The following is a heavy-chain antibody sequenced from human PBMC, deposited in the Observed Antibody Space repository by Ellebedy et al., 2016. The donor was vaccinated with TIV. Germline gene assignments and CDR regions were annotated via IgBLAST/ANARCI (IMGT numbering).Heavy chain of an antibody. Sequence: GESLKISXAASGFTFSSYWMHWVRQAPEKGLVWVSRINSDGSSTNYADSVKGRFTIPRDNAKNSLYLQMNSLRAEDTAVYYCARELDYGDAFDIWGQGTMVTVSS. J-gene: IGHJ3*02. CDR1: GFTFSSYW. CDR2: INSDGSST. CDR3: ARELDYGDAFDI. V-gene: IGHV3-74*01. D-gene: IGHD4-17*01.